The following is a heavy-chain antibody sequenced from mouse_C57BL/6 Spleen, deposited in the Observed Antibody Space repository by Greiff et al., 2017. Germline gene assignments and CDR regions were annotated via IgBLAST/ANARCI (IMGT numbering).Heavy chain of an antibody. V-gene: IGHV1-50*01. J-gene: IGHJ4*01. CDR2: IDPSDSYT. CDR3: ARRGLLPHAMDY. CDR1: GYTFTSYW. D-gene: IGHD2-3*01. Sequence: VQLQQSGAELVKPGASVKLSCKASGYTFTSYWMQWVKQRPGQGLEWIGEIDPSDSYTNYNQKFKGKATLTVDTSSSTAYMQLSSLTSEDSAVYYCARRGLLPHAMDYWGQGTSVTVSS.